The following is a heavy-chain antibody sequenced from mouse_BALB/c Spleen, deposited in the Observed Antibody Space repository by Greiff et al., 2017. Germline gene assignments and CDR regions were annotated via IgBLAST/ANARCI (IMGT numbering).Heavy chain of an antibody. D-gene: IGHD1-1*01. CDR2: IWSGGST. Sequence: VHLVESGPGLVQPSQSLSITCTVSGFSLTSYGVHWVRQSPGKGLEWLGVIWSGGSTDYNAAFISRLSISKDNSKSQVFFKMNSLQANDTAIYYCARGSRYFDYWGQGTTLTVSS. CDR3: ARGSRYFDY. J-gene: IGHJ2*01. CDR1: GFSLTSYG. V-gene: IGHV2-2*02.